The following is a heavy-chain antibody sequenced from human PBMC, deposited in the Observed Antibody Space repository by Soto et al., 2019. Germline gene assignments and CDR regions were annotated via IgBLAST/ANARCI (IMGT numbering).Heavy chain of an antibody. J-gene: IGHJ4*02. CDR3: ARDPDSSPSPYYFDY. V-gene: IGHV3-48*03. CDR2: ISTSGSTI. CDR1: GFSFSSYG. Sequence: EVQLVESGGGLVQPGGSLRLSCAVSGFSFSSYGMIWVRQAPGKGLEWVSYISTSGSTIYYADSVKGRFTISRDNAKNSLYLQMNSLRAEDTAVYHCARDPDSSPSPYYFDYWGQGTLVTVSS. D-gene: IGHD6-6*01.